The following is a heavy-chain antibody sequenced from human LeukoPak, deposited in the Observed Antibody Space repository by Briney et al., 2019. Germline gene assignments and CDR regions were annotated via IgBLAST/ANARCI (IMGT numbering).Heavy chain of an antibody. CDR2: IYPGDSDT. CDR1: GYSFTSHW. CDR3: AKRINWNVDY. J-gene: IGHJ4*02. D-gene: IGHD1-1*01. V-gene: IGHV5-51*01. Sequence: GESLKISCKGSGYSFTSHWIGWVRQMPGKGLEWMGIIYPGDSDTRYSPSFQGQVTISADKSISTAYLQWNNLKASDTAMYYCAKRINWNVDYWGQGTLVTVSS.